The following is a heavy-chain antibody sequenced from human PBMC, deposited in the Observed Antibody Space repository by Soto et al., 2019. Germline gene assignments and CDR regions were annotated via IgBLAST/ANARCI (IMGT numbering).Heavy chain of an antibody. CDR1: GFTFSSYS. Sequence: HPGGSLRLSCAASGFTFSSYSMNWVRQAPGNGLEWVSYISSSSSTIYYADSVKGRFTISRDNAKNSLYLQMNSLRAEDTAVYYCARSRLYYDFWIHHMDVWGKGTTVTLSS. CDR3: ARSRLYYDFWIHHMDV. CDR2: ISSSSSTI. V-gene: IGHV3-48*01. D-gene: IGHD3-3*01. J-gene: IGHJ6*03.